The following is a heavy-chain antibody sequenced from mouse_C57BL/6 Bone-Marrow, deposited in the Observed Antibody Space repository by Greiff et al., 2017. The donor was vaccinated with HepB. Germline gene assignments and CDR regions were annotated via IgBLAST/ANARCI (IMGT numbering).Heavy chain of an antibody. CDR1: GFNIKDDC. J-gene: IGHJ2*01. D-gene: IGHD1-1*01. Sequence: EVQLQQSGAELVRPGASVKLSCTASGFNIKDDCMNWVKQRPEQGLEWIGWIYPENGDTEYAAKFQGKATITADTTSNTAYLQVSSLTSEDTTVYYCTIFYADYWGQGTTLSVSS. V-gene: IGHV14-4*01. CDR3: TIFYADY. CDR2: IYPENGDT.